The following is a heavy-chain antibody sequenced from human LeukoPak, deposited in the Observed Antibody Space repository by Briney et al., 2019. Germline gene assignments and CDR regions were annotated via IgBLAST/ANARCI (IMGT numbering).Heavy chain of an antibody. CDR1: GFTFSSYS. Sequence: GGSLRLSCAASGFTFSSYSMNWVRQAPGKGLEWVSSISSSSSYIYYADSVKGRFTISRDNAKNSLYLQMNSLRAEDTAVYYCARDEEEQLPNYYYYYMDVWGKGTTVTVSS. D-gene: IGHD6-6*01. V-gene: IGHV3-21*01. CDR2: ISSSSSYI. J-gene: IGHJ6*03. CDR3: ARDEEEQLPNYYYYYMDV.